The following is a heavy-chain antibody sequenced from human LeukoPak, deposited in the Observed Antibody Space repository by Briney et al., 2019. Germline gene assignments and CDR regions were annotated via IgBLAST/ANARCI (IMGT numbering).Heavy chain of an antibody. V-gene: IGHV3-23*01. D-gene: IGHD3-22*01. J-gene: IGHJ4*02. CDR3: AKDRYYYDSSGYYYPNDY. CDR2: ISGSGGST. CDR1: GLTFSSYA. Sequence: PGGSLRLSCAASGLTFSSYAMSRVRQAPGKGLEWVSAISGSGGSTYYADSVKGRFTISRDNSRNTLYLQMNSLRAEDTAVYYCAKDRYYYDSSGYYYPNDYWGQGTLVTVSS.